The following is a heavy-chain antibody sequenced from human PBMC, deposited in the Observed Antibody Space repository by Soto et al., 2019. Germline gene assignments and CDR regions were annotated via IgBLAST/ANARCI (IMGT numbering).Heavy chain of an antibody. D-gene: IGHD4-4*01. CDR2: ILPIFGTA. J-gene: IGHJ6*02. CDR1: GGTFSSYA. V-gene: IGHV1-69*12. Sequence: QVQLVQSGAEVKKPGSSVKVSCKASGGTFSSYAISWVRQAPGQGLEWMGGILPIFGTANYAQKFQGRVTITADDSPSTAYMELSSLRSDDTAVYYWASPPCSNRYDHGMDVWGQASTVTVSS. CDR3: ASPPCSNRYDHGMDV.